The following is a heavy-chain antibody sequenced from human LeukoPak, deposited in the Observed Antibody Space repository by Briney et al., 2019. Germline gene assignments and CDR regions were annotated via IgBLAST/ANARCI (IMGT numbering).Heavy chain of an antibody. V-gene: IGHV3-30*18. D-gene: IGHD1-26*01. CDR3: AKDHHYSGSYYRRGYFDY. Sequence: QAGGSLRLSCAASGFTFSTYSMNWVRQAPGKGLEWVAVISYDGSNKYYADSVKGRFTISRDNSKNTLYLQMNSLRAEDTAVYYCAKDHHYSGSYYRRGYFDYWGQGTLVTVSS. CDR1: GFTFSTYS. CDR2: ISYDGSNK. J-gene: IGHJ4*02.